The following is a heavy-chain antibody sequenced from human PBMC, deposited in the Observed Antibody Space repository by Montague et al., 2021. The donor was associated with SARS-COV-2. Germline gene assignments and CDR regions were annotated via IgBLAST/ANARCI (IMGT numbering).Heavy chain of an antibody. J-gene: IGHJ3*01. CDR3: ARQVIGTDSTGYYGF. CDR1: GYTFTKFW. D-gene: IGHD3-22*01. CDR2: IYPGDSDT. Sequence: QSGAEVKKPGESLKISCQGSGYTFTKFWIGWVRQMPGKGLEWMGIIYPGDSDTRYSPSFQGQVTISVDKPISTAYLPWSSLKASDTAMYYCARQVIGTDSTGYYGFWGQGTMVTVSS. V-gene: IGHV5-51*04.